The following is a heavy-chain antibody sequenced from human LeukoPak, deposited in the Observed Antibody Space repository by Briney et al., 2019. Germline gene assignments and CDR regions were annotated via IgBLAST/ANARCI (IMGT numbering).Heavy chain of an antibody. J-gene: IGHJ5*02. V-gene: IGHV3-11*01. CDR3: ARARDSASGWFDP. CDR1: SFTFTDYY. Sequence: GGSLRLSCAASSFTFTDYYMSWIRQAPGKGPEWVSYISHTGNSIRYADSVKGRFTISRDNAKNSVSLHMNSLRAEDTAVYYCARARDSASGWFDPWGQGTLVTVSS. CDR2: ISHTGNSI.